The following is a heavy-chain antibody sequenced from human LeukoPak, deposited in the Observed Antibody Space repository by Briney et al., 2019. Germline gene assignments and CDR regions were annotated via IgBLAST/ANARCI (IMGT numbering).Heavy chain of an antibody. CDR2: IGESGDGT. CDR3: ARAHVIRPFDY. Sequence: PGGSLRLSCAGSGFTFSSYELNWVRQPPGKGLEWVSAIGESGDGTYYADSVKGRFTISRDNSKNTLFLQMNSLGAEDTAVYYCARAHVIRPFDYWGQGTLVTVSS. V-gene: IGHV3-23*01. CDR1: GFTFSSYE. D-gene: IGHD2-21*01. J-gene: IGHJ4*02.